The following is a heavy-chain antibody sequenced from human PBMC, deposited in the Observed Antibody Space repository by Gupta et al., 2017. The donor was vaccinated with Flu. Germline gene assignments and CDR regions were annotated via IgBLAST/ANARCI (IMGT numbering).Heavy chain of an antibody. CDR2: IIAASVTT. D-gene: IGHD1-1*01. CDR3: ARLTGFTDS. CDR1: GATFTGLT. J-gene: IGHJ5*02. V-gene: IGHV1-69*01. Sequence: QVQLVPSGTEVKRPGSSVKVSWQASGATFTGLTISWVGQAPGQGLEWMGAIIAASVTTSYAQAFQDKITLSADESANIVYMELRSLRFEDTARYYCARLTGFTDSWGQGTLVTVSS.